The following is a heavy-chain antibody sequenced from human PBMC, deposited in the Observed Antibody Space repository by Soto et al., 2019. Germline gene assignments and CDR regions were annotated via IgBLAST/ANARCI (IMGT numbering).Heavy chain of an antibody. CDR2: ISTSSSYI. CDR1: GFTFSTYI. D-gene: IGHD1-26*01. Sequence: EVQLVGSGGGLVKPGGSLRLSCTASGFTFSTYIMNWVRQAPGKGLEWVSSISTSSSYIYYADSLKGRFTISRDNAKNSLYLQMNSLRAEDTAVYYCARALASGSYYAFDIWGQGTMVTVSS. J-gene: IGHJ3*02. V-gene: IGHV3-21*01. CDR3: ARALASGSYYAFDI.